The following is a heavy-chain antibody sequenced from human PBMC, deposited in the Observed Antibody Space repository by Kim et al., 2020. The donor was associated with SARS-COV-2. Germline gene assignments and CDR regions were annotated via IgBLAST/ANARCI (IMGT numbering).Heavy chain of an antibody. Sequence: SETLSLTCTVSGGSISSYYWSWIRQPPGKGLEGIGYIYYSGSTNYNPSLKSRVTISIDTSKNQFSLKLSSVTAADTAVYYCSRTMYSNYPFDYWGQGTLGNLSS. CDR1: GGSISSYY. CDR3: SRTMYSNYPFDY. J-gene: IGHJ4*02. CDR2: IYYSGST. V-gene: IGHV4-59*01. D-gene: IGHD4-4*01.